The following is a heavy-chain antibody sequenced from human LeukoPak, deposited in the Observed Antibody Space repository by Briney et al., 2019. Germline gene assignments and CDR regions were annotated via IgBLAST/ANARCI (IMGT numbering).Heavy chain of an antibody. J-gene: IGHJ6*03. Sequence: ASVKVSCKASGYTFTGNYMHWVRQAPGQGLEWMGCINPYSGGTNYAQKFQGRVTMTRDTSISTAYMELSRLRSDDTAVYYCARGGGFSYGDRYYYYYMDVWGKGTTVTISS. CDR1: GYTFTGNY. V-gene: IGHV1-2*02. D-gene: IGHD5-18*01. CDR3: ARGGGFSYGDRYYYYYMDV. CDR2: INPYSGGT.